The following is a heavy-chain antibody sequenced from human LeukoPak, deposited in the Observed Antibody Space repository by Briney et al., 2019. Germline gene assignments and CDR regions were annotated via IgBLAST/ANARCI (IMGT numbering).Heavy chain of an antibody. D-gene: IGHD6-19*01. V-gene: IGHV4-39*07. J-gene: IGHJ5*02. CDR3: ARDDYSSSPEDWFDP. CDR2: IDYSGRA. CDR1: GGSISSSHYY. Sequence: SSETLSLTCSASGGSISSSHYYWGWIRQPPGKGLEWLGSIDYSGRAYYNPSLKSRVTISVDTSKNQFSLKLSSVTAADTAVYYCARDDYSSSPEDWFDPWGQGTLVTVSS.